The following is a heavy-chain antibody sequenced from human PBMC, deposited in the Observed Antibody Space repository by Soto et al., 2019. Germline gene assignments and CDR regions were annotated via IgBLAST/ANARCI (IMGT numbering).Heavy chain of an antibody. CDR3: ARQSQDYDSSGATDYYGMDV. J-gene: IGHJ6*02. D-gene: IGHD3-22*01. CDR2: IDPSDSYT. CDR1: GYSFTSYW. Sequence: PGECLKISCKGSGYSFTSYWISWVRQMPGKGLEWMGRIDPSDSYTNYSPSFQGHVTISTDKSISTAYLQWSSLKASDTAMYYCARQSQDYDSSGATDYYGMDVWGQGTTVTVSS. V-gene: IGHV5-10-1*01.